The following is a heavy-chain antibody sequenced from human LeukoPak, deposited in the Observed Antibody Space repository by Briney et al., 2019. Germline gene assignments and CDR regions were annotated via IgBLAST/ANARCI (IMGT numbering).Heavy chain of an antibody. CDR1: GFTFSSYA. V-gene: IGHV3-23*01. J-gene: IGHJ5*02. CDR3: ARHVAMATIGDWFDP. CDR2: ITYSGGNT. Sequence: GGSLRLSCAASGFTFSSYAMSWVRQAPGKGLEWVSTITYSGGNTYYADSVKGRFTISRDNSKNTLYLQMKTLRAEDTAVYYCARHVAMATIGDWFDPWGQGTLVTVSS. D-gene: IGHD5-24*01.